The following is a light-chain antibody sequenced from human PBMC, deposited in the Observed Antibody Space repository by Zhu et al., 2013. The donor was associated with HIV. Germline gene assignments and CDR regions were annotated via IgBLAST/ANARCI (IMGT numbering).Light chain of an antibody. Sequence: DIQMTQSPSSLSASVGDRVTIGCRASQDISTFFAWFQQRPGKAPKCLIYAVSTLQSGVPSRFTGSGSGTNFTLTIAGLQYEDFGTYYCQQYKTYPITFGHGT. J-gene: IGKJ3*01. CDR2: AVS. CDR1: QDISTF. CDR3: QQYKTYPIT. V-gene: IGKV1-16*01.